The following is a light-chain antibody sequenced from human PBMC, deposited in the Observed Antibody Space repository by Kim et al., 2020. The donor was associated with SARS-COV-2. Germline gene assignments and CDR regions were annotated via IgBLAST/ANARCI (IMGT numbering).Light chain of an antibody. CDR2: DVS. CDR3: SSYTSSSTSVV. J-gene: IGLJ2*01. CDR1: SSDVGGYNY. Sequence: QSALTQPASVSGSPGQSITISCTGTSSDVGGYNYVSWYQQHPGKAPKLMIYDVSKRPSRVSNRFSGSKSGNTASLTISGLQAEDEADYYCSSYTSSSTSVVFGGGTKVTVL. V-gene: IGLV2-14*01.